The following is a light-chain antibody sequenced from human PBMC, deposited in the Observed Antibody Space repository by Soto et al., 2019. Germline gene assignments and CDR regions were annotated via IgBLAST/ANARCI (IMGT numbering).Light chain of an antibody. CDR2: DDN. Sequence: SYELTQPPSVSVAPGQTASISCGGDNIGGKSVHWYQQKPDQAPVLVVYDDNDRPSGIPERVSGSKSGSTATLTISRVEVGDEADYYCQVWDSSDHRVFGGGTKVTVL. V-gene: IGLV3-21*02. J-gene: IGLJ3*02. CDR1: NIGGKS. CDR3: QVWDSSDHRV.